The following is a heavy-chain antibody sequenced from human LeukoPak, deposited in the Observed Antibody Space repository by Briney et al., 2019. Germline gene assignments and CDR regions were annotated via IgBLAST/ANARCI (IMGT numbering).Heavy chain of an antibody. J-gene: IGHJ4*02. Sequence: GASVKVSRKASGYSFTDYYIHWVRQSPGQGLEWVGLIHPNSGDTFYAQKFRGRVTMTRDTSINTAYMELDRLTSDDTAVYYCARDYSGSYTHWAQGTLVTVSS. CDR3: ARDYSGSYTH. CDR2: IHPNSGDT. D-gene: IGHD1-26*01. CDR1: GYSFTDYY. V-gene: IGHV1-2*06.